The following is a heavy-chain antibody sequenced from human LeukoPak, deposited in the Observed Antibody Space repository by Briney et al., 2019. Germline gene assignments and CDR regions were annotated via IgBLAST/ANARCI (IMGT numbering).Heavy chain of an antibody. CDR1: GGSFSSSSYY. CDR2: IYYSGST. V-gene: IGHV4-39*01. D-gene: IGHD5-18*01. CDR3: ARRGKHLWDTPHYC. Sequence: PSETLCLTCTVSGGSFSSSSYYWGWIHQPPGKGLEWIGSIYYSGSTYYNPSLKSRVTISVDTSKNQFSLKLSSVTAADTAVYYCARRGKHLWDTPHYCRGQGNMVTVSS. J-gene: IGHJ1*01.